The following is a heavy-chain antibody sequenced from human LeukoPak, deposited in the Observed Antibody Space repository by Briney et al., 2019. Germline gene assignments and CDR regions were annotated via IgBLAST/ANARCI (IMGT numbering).Heavy chain of an antibody. Sequence: PSETLSLTCAVYGGSFSGFYWSWIRQPPGKGLEWIWGINHSGSTNYNPSLKSRVTISVDTSKNQFSLKLSSVTAADTAVYYCERGGYDSSGYYSDYWGQGTLVTVSS. CDR1: GGSFSGFY. D-gene: IGHD3-22*01. V-gene: IGHV4-34*01. CDR3: ERGGYDSSGYYSDY. J-gene: IGHJ4*02. CDR2: INHSGST.